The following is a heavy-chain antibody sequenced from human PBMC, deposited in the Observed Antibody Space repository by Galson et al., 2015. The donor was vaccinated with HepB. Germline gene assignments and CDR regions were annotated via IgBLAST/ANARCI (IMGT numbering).Heavy chain of an antibody. D-gene: IGHD3-10*01. V-gene: IGHV3-33*08. CDR1: GFTFSSYS. J-gene: IGHJ3*02. Sequence: SLRLSCAASGFTFSSYSINWVRQAPGKGLEWVAVIWYDGSNKYYADSVKGRFTISRDNSKNTLYLQMNSLRAEDTAVYYCARDTTMVQGVIPVAFDIWGQGTMVTVSS. CDR3: ARDTTMVQGVIPVAFDI. CDR2: IWYDGSNK.